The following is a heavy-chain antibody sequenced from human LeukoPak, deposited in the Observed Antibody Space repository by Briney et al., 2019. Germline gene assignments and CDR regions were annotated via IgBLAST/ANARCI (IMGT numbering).Heavy chain of an antibody. V-gene: IGHV4-4*07. CDR2: IYTSGST. CDR3: ARDEVIAAAGTRGYYFDY. J-gene: IGHJ4*02. CDR1: GGSISSYY. D-gene: IGHD6-13*01. Sequence: WETLSLTCTVSGGSISSYYWSWIRQPAGKGLEWIGRIYTSGSTNYNPSLKSRVTMSVDTSKNQFSLKLSSVTAADTAVYYCARDEVIAAAGTRGYYFDYWGQGTLVTVSS.